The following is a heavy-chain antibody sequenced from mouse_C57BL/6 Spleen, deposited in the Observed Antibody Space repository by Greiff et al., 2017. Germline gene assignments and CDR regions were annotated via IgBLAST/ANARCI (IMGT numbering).Heavy chain of an antibody. V-gene: IGHV1-15*01. J-gene: IGHJ4*01. CDR1: GYTFTDYE. CDR3: TRVPMDY. CDR2: IDPETGGT. Sequence: QVQLKQSGAELVRPGASVTLSCKASGYTFTDYEMHWVKQTPVHGLEWIGAIDPETGGTAYNQKFKGKAILTADKSSSTAYMELRSLTSEDSAFYYCTRVPMDYWGQGTSVTVSS.